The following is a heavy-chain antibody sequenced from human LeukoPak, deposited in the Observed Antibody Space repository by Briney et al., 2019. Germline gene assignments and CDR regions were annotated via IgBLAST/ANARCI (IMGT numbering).Heavy chain of an antibody. D-gene: IGHD3-22*01. V-gene: IGHV3-7*01. CDR3: ARDRHSSVDY. CDR1: GFTFSDYW. CDR2: IKQDGSEQ. J-gene: IGHJ4*02. Sequence: HPGGSLRLSCAASGFTFSDYWMSWVRQAPGKGLEWVANIKQDGSEQYYVDSVKGRFTISRDNAKNSVYLQMNSLRAEDTAVYYCARDRHSSVDYWGQGTLVTVSS.